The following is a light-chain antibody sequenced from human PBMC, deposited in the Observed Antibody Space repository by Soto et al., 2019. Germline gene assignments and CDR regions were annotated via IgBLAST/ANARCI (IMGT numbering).Light chain of an antibody. J-gene: IGLJ1*01. V-gene: IGLV2-14*01. CDR1: SGDIGSYNR. CDR2: EVT. CDR3: SSYTNINTRACV. Sequence: QSALTQPASVSGSPGQSITISCTGTSGDIGSYNRVSCYQQHPGKAPKLIIYEVTDRPSGVYNRFSGSKSGNTASLTISGLQAEDEAEYYCSSYTNINTRACVFGTGTKLTVL.